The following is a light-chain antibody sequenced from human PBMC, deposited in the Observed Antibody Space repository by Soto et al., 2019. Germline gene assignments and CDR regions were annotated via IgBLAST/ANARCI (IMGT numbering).Light chain of an antibody. CDR1: QGISSY. J-gene: IGKJ5*01. V-gene: IGKV1-8*01. CDR3: QQSYSTLPIT. Sequence: AIRMTQSPSSFSASTGDRVTITCRMSQGISSYLAWYQQKPGKALKLLIYAASTLQSGVPSRFSGSGSGTDFTLTISSLQPEDFATYYCQQSYSTLPITFGQGTRPE. CDR2: AAS.